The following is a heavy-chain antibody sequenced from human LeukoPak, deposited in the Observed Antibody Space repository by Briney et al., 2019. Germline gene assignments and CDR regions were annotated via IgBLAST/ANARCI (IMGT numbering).Heavy chain of an antibody. D-gene: IGHD5-12*01. CDR1: CYTFTNYG. V-gene: IGHV1-2*02. J-gene: IGHJ4*02. CDR2: INPNSGGT. CDR3: ARGRFSGYGAD. Sequence: APVKVSCKASCYTFTNYGFSWGGQAPGQGVEWMGWINPNSGGTNFAQKFQGRVTMTRDTSISTAYMELSSLTSDDTAVYYCARGRFSGYGADWGQGTLVTVSS.